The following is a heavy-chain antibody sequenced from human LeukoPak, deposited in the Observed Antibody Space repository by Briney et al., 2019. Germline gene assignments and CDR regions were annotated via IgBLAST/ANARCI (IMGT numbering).Heavy chain of an antibody. D-gene: IGHD2-15*01. CDR2: MYSGGNT. Sequence: GGSLRLSCAASGFTVSSNYMSWVRQAPGKGLEWVSVMYSGGNTYYSDSVKGRFTISRDNAKNSLYLQMTSLRAEDTAVYYCARDIVVVDIWGQGTMVTVSS. J-gene: IGHJ3*02. CDR3: ARDIVVVDI. V-gene: IGHV3-53*01. CDR1: GFTVSSNY.